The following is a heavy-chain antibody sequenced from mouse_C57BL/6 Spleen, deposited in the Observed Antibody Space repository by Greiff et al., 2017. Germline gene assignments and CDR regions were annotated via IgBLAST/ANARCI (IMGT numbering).Heavy chain of an antibody. CDR3: ARERSKDYAMDY. J-gene: IGHJ4*01. CDR1: GYTFTSYW. V-gene: IGHV1-52*01. Sequence: VKLQQPGAELVRPGSSVKLSCKASGYTFTSYWMHWVKQRPIQGLEWIGNIDPSDSETHYNQKFKDKATLTVDTSSSTAYMQLSSLTSEDSAVYYCARERSKDYAMDYWGQGTSVTVSS. CDR2: IDPSDSET.